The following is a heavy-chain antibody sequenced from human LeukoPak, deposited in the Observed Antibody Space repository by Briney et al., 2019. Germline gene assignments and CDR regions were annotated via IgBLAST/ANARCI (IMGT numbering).Heavy chain of an antibody. V-gene: IGHV3-30*04. D-gene: IGHD5-12*01. CDR2: ISYDGSNK. CDR3: ARWPLGY. J-gene: IGHJ4*02. Sequence: GGSLRLSCAASGFTFSGYAMHWVRQAPGKGLEWVAVISYDGSNKYYADSVKGRFTISRDNSKNTLYLQMNSLRAEDTAVYYCARWPLGYWGQETLVTVSS. CDR1: GFTFSGYA.